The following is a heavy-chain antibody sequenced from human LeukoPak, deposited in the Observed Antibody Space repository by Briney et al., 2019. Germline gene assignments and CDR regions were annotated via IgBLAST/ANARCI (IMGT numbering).Heavy chain of an antibody. CDR1: GGSISSSSYY. CDR3: ARDNRVVGATSWFDP. D-gene: IGHD1-26*01. Sequence: SETLSLTCTVSGGSISSSSYYWGWIRQPPGKGLEWIGSIYYSGSTYYNPSLESRVTISVDTSKNQFSLKLSSVTAADTAVYYCARDNRVVGATSWFDPWGQGTLVTVSS. CDR2: IYYSGST. J-gene: IGHJ5*02. V-gene: IGHV4-39*07.